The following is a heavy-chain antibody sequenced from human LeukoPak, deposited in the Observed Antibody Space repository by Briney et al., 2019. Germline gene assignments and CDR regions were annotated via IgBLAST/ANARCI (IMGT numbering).Heavy chain of an antibody. D-gene: IGHD3-22*01. Sequence: GGSLRLSCAASGFTFSTYPMNWVRQAPGKGLEWISNIRDTGNDMYYADSVKGRFTISRDNSKNTLYLQMNSLRAEDTAVYYCAKVAGHETYYYDSSGYYYFDYWGQGTLVTVSS. V-gene: IGHV3-48*01. CDR3: AKVAGHETYYYDSSGYYYFDY. J-gene: IGHJ4*02. CDR2: IRDTGNDM. CDR1: GFTFSTYP.